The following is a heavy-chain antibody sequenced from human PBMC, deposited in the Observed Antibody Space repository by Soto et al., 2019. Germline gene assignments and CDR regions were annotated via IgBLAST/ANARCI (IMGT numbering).Heavy chain of an antibody. CDR1: GFTFSSYS. Sequence: EVQLVESGGGLVQPGGSLRLSCAASGFTFSSYSMNWVRQAPGKGLEWVSYISSSSSTIYYADSVKGRFTISRDNAKNSLYLQMNSLRAEDTAVYYCARAPQYYYYYMDVWGKGTTVTVSS. CDR3: ARAPQYYYYYMDV. CDR2: ISSSSSTI. V-gene: IGHV3-48*01. J-gene: IGHJ6*03.